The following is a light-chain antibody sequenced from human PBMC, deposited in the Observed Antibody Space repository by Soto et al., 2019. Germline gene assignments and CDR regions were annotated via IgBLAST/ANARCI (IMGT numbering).Light chain of an antibody. CDR1: QSISSY. J-gene: IGKJ4*01. CDR2: SAS. CDR3: QQSSSNPLT. Sequence: DIQMTQSPSSLSASVGDRVTITCRASQSISSYLNWYQQKPGKAPNLLIYSASKLHSGVPSRFSGSGYGTDFTLIISSLQPEDFATYYCQQSSSNPLTFGGGTRV. V-gene: IGKV1-39*01.